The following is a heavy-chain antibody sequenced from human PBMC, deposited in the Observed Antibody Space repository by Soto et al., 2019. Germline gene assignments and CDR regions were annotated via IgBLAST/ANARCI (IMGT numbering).Heavy chain of an antibody. Sequence: QITLKESGPTLVEPTETLTLTCSFSGFSLTTSGVGVGWLRQAPGKALECLGIIYWDDDKRYNPSLKNRLTISKDTSKNQAVLSMTYKEPVDTATYFCAYRVTYRTYWDEGYFDPWGQGTLVTVS. CDR2: IYWDDDK. V-gene: IGHV2-5*02. J-gene: IGHJ5*02. CDR3: AYRVTYRTYWDEGYFDP. D-gene: IGHD1-1*01. CDR1: GFSLTTSGVG.